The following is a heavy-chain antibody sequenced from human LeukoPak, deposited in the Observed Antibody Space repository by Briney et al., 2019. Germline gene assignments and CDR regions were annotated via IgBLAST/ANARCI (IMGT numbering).Heavy chain of an antibody. CDR1: GFTFSSYG. V-gene: IGHV3-30*18. D-gene: IGHD6-13*01. CDR3: AKDRRAQQLGNWFDP. CDR2: ISYDGSNK. J-gene: IGHJ5*02. Sequence: PGGSLRLSCAASGFTFSSYGMHWVRQAPGKGLEWVAVISYDGSNKYYADSVKGRFTISRDNSKNTLYLQMNSLRAEDTAVYYCAKDRRAQQLGNWFDPWGQGTLVTVSS.